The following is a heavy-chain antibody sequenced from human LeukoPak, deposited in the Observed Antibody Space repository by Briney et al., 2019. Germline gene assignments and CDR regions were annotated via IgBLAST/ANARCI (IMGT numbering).Heavy chain of an antibody. D-gene: IGHD3-10*01. CDR2: IYYSGST. J-gene: IGHJ4*02. CDR3: AATRFLWFGELFHDY. V-gene: IGHV4-31*03. Sequence: SETLSLTCTVSGGSISSGGYYWSWIRQHPGKGLEWIGYIYYSGSTYYNPSLKSRVTISVDTSKNQFSLKLSSVTAADTAVYYCAATRFLWFGELFHDYWGQGTLVTVSS. CDR1: GGSISSGGYY.